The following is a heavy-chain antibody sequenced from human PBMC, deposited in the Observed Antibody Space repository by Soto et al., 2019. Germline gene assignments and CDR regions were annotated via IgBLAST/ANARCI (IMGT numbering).Heavy chain of an antibody. CDR3: AKGRSYYYYYGVDV. CDR2: IIDSGAST. CDR1: GFTFSSCA. V-gene: IGHV3-23*01. J-gene: IGHJ6*02. Sequence: EVQLLESGGGLVQPGGSLRLSCAASGFTFSSCAMGWVRQAPGKGLEWVSDIIDSGASTYYADSVQGRFTISRDNSKSTLYLQMNSLGAEDTALYYCAKGRSYYYYYGVDVWGQGTTVTVSS.